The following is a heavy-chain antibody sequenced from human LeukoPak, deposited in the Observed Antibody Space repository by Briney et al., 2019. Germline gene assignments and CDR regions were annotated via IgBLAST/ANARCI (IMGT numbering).Heavy chain of an antibody. V-gene: IGHV4-31*03. D-gene: IGHD4-23*01. CDR2: LHSSGST. CDR3: VRDRGDYGGNPGYFDY. CDR1: GVSISSGNYY. J-gene: IGHJ4*02. Sequence: SETLSPTCTVSGVSISSGNYYWTWIRQYPGKGLEWIGCLHSSGSTSYNPTLKSRPSISLGTSKNQFSLRLSSVTAADTAFYYCVRDRGDYGGNPGYFDYWGQGTLVTVSS.